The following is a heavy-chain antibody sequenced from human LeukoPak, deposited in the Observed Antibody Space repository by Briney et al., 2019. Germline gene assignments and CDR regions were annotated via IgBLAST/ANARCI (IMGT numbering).Heavy chain of an antibody. CDR1: GLTVSSNH. CDR2: IKSDGTT. CDR3: ARLRRGY. J-gene: IGHJ4*02. V-gene: IGHV3-53*01. Sequence: PGGSLRLSCAASGLTVSSNHMSWVSQAPGKGLEWVSLIKSDGTTEYADSVKGRFTISRDNSKNTLFLQMNSLRVEDTAVYYCARLRRGYWGRGTPVTVSS.